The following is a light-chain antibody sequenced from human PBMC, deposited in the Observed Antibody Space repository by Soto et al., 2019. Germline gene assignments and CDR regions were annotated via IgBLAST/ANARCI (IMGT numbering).Light chain of an antibody. CDR1: HIVGSN. CDR3: QQYNNWPPIT. J-gene: IGKJ5*01. Sequence: EIVMTQSPATLSVSPGERATLSCRASHIVGSNLAWYQQKPGQAPRLLIYATSIRATGIPVRFSGSGSGTEFTLTISSLQSEDFAVYYCQQYNNWPPITFGQGTRLEIK. CDR2: ATS. V-gene: IGKV3-15*01.